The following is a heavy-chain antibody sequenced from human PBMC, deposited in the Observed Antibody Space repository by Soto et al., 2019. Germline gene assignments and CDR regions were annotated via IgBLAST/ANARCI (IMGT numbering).Heavy chain of an antibody. CDR2: IWYDGSNK. V-gene: IGHV3-33*01. D-gene: IGHD1-7*01. J-gene: IGHJ5*02. CDR3: ARSEYNWNYVRGNWFDP. Sequence: QVQLVESGGGVVQPGRSLRLSCAASGFTFSSYGMHGVRQAPGKGLEWVAVIWYDGSNKYYADSVKGRFTISRDNSKNTLYLQMNSLRAEDTAVYYCARSEYNWNYVRGNWFDPWGQGTLVTVSS. CDR1: GFTFSSYG.